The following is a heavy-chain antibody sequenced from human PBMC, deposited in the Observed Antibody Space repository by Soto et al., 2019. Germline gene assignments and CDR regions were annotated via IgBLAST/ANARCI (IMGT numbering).Heavy chain of an antibody. CDR2: IWYDGSNK. CDR1: GFTFSSYG. J-gene: IGHJ6*02. CDR3: AREVGGTYGMDV. Sequence: VQLVESGGGVVQPGRSLRLSCAASGFTFSSYGMHWFRQAPGKGLEWVAVIWYDGSNKYYADSVKGRFTISRDNSKNTLYLQMNSLRAEDTAVYYCAREVGGTYGMDVWGQGTTVTVSS. D-gene: IGHD3-3*01. V-gene: IGHV3-33*01.